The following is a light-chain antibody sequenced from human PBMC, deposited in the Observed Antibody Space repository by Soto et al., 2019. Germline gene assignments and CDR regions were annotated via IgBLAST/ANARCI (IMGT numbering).Light chain of an antibody. CDR2: DNN. CDR1: SSNIGAGHD. V-gene: IGLV1-40*01. CDR3: QSYDSSLSGSTV. J-gene: IGLJ1*01. Sequence: QSVLTQPPSVSGAPGQRVTISCTGSSSNIGAGHDVHGYQQLPGTAPKLLIYDNNNRPSGVPDRFSGSKSGTSASLAITGLQAEDEADYYCQSYDSSLSGSTVFGTGTKLTVL.